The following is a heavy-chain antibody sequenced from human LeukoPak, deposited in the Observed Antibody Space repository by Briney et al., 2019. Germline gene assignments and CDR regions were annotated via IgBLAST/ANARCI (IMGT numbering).Heavy chain of an antibody. V-gene: IGHV1-69*05. CDR2: IIPIFGTA. CDR3: ARVQYSSGWGYFDY. D-gene: IGHD6-19*01. Sequence: ASVKVSCKASGGTFSSYAISWVRQAPGQGLEWIGRIIPIFGTANYAQKFQGRVTITTDESTSTAYMELSSLRSEDTAVYYCARVQYSSGWGYFDYWGQGTLVTVSS. J-gene: IGHJ4*02. CDR1: GGTFSSYA.